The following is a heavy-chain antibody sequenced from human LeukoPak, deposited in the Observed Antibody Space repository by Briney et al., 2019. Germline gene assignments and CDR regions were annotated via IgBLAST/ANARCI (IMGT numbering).Heavy chain of an antibody. V-gene: IGHV3-66*01. CDR1: GFTVGSNY. D-gene: IGHD3-3*01. Sequence: GGSLRLSRAASGFTVGSNYMSWVRQAPGKGLEWVSVIYSGGNTYYADSVEGRFTMSRDNSKNTLYLQMNSLRAEDTAVYYCARGIGSQLRSGWFDPWGQGTLVTVSS. CDR2: IYSGGNT. CDR3: ARGIGSQLRSGWFDP. J-gene: IGHJ5*02.